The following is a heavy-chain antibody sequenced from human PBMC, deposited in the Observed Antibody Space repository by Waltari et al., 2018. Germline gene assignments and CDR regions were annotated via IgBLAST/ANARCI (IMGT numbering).Heavy chain of an antibody. J-gene: IGHJ4*02. D-gene: IGHD3-10*01. Sequence: QVQLQESGPGLVKPSETLSLTCTVSGGSISSYYWSWIRQPPGKGLGWIGYIYSSGSTNYNPSLKSRVIISVDTSKNQFSLKVRSMTAADTAVYYCARDRGYQDYWGQGTLVTVSS. CDR2: IYSSGST. CDR3: ARDRGYQDY. V-gene: IGHV4-59*01. CDR1: GGSISSYY.